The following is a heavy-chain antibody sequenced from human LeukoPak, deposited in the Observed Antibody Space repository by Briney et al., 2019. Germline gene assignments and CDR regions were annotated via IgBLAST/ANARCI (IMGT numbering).Heavy chain of an antibody. D-gene: IGHD2-2*01. J-gene: IGHJ4*02. CDR2: ISSNGGST. CDR1: GFTFSSYA. V-gene: IGHV3-64*01. CDR3: ARGVPGFYYFDY. Sequence: QAGGSLRLSCAASGFTFSSYAMHWVRQAPGKGLEYVSAISSNGGSTYYANSVKGRFTISRDNAENTLYLQMNSLRAEDTAVYFCARGVPGFYYFDYWGQGTLVTVSS.